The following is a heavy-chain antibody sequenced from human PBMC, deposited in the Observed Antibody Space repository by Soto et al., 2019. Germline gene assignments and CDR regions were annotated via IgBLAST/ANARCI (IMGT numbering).Heavy chain of an antibody. Sequence: GSLRLSCAASGFTFSSYGMHWVRQAPGKGLEWVAVISYDGSNKYYADSVKGRFTISRDNSKNTLYLQMNSLRAEDTAVYYCAKDPRGYCSGGSCYSPYYWGQGTLVTVSS. D-gene: IGHD2-15*01. V-gene: IGHV3-30*18. CDR2: ISYDGSNK. CDR1: GFTFSSYG. CDR3: AKDPRGYCSGGSCYSPYY. J-gene: IGHJ4*02.